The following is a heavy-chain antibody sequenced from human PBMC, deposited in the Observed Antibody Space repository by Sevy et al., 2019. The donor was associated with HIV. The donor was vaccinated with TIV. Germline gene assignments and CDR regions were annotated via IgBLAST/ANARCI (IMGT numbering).Heavy chain of an antibody. V-gene: IGHV4-31*03. D-gene: IGHD6-6*01. Sequence: SETLSLTCTVSGGSISSGGYYWSWIRQHPGKGLEWIGYIYYSGGNYYNPSLKSRVTISVDTSKNQFSLKLSSVTAADTAVYYCARDSRRQLVSSGAFDIWGQGTMVTVSS. CDR1: GGSISSGGYY. CDR2: IYYSGGN. J-gene: IGHJ3*02. CDR3: ARDSRRQLVSSGAFDI.